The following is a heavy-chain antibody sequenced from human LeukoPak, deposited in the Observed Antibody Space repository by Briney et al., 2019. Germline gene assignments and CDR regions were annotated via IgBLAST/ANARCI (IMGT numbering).Heavy chain of an antibody. D-gene: IGHD3-10*01. V-gene: IGHV5-10-1*01. CDR2: IDPSDSYT. CDR3: ARQGGYGSGTYYTSY. CDR1: GSTFTAYW. J-gene: IGHJ4*02. Sequence: GASLQISCKASGSTFTAYWIYWVRQVPGKGLELMARIDPSDSYTDYSPSFQGHVTISVDKSTSTAYLQWSSLQASDTAMYYCARQGGYGSGTYYTSYWGQGTLVTVSS.